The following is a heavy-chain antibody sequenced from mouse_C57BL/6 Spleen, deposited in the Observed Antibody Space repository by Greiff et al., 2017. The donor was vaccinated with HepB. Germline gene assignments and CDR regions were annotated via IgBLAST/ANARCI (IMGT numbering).Heavy chain of an antibody. CDR1: GYTFTSYW. Sequence: QVHVKQPGAELVKPGASVKLSCKASGYTFTSYWMHWVKQRPGRGLEWIGRIDPNSGGTKYNEKFKSKATLTVDKPSSTAYMQLSSLTSEDSAVYYCARPLYGSSYGGYFDVWGTGTTVTVSS. J-gene: IGHJ1*03. CDR2: IDPNSGGT. D-gene: IGHD1-1*01. CDR3: ARPLYGSSYGGYFDV. V-gene: IGHV1-72*01.